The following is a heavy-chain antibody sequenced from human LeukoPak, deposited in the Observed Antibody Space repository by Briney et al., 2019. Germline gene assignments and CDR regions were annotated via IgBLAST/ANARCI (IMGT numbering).Heavy chain of an antibody. CDR3: AKGGKGYSSGWYEVDY. Sequence: GGSLRLSCAASTFTFSSYSMNWVRQAPGKGLEWVSSISSGSTYKYYADSVKGRFTISRDNSKNTLYLQMNSLRAEDTAVYYCAKGGKGYSSGWYEVDYWGQGTLVTVSS. CDR2: ISSGSTYK. J-gene: IGHJ4*02. V-gene: IGHV3-21*01. D-gene: IGHD6-19*01. CDR1: TFTFSSYS.